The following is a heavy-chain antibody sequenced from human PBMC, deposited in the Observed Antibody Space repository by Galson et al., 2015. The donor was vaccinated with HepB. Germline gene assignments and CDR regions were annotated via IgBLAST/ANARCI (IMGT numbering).Heavy chain of an antibody. CDR3: ARAMFGGNSLDYYYYYGMDV. Sequence: SVKVSCKASGYTFTSYAMNWVRQAPGQGLEWMGWINTNTGNPTYAQGFTGRFVFSLDTPVSTAYLQISSLKAEDTAVYYCARAMFGGNSLDYYYYYGMDVWGQGTTVTVSS. CDR2: INTNTGNP. J-gene: IGHJ6*02. CDR1: GYTFTSYA. V-gene: IGHV7-4-1*02. D-gene: IGHD4-23*01.